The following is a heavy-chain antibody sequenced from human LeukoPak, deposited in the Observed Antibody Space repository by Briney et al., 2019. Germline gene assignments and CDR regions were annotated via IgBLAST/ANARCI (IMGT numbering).Heavy chain of an antibody. J-gene: IGHJ4*02. V-gene: IGHV4-59*12. Sequence: PSETLSLTCTVSGGSISSYYWSWIRQPPGKGLEWTGYIYYSGSTNYNPSLKSRVTISVDTSKNQFSLKLSSVTAADTAVYYCARGKNFDYWGQGTLVTVSS. CDR1: GGSISSYY. CDR3: ARGKNFDY. CDR2: IYYSGST.